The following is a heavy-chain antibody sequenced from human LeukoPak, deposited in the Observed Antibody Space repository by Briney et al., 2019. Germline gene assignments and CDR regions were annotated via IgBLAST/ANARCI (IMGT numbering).Heavy chain of an antibody. CDR1: GGSISSYY. Sequence: PSETLSLTCTVSGGSISSYYWSWIRQPAGKGLEWIGRIYTSGSTNYNPSLKSRVTMSVDTSKNQFSLKLSSVTAADTAVYYCAREARDYDFWSGYYKSGYYYCMDVWGKGTTVTVSS. CDR2: IYTSGST. CDR3: AREARDYDFWSGYYKSGYYYCMDV. V-gene: IGHV4-4*07. J-gene: IGHJ6*03. D-gene: IGHD3-3*01.